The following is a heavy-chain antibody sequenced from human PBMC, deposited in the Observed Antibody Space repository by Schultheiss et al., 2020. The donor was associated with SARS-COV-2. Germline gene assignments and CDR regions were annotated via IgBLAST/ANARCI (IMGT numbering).Heavy chain of an antibody. Sequence: GGSLRLSCAASGFTVSSNYMSWVRQAPGKGLEWVAVISYDGSNKYYADSVKGRFTISRDNSKNTLYLQMNSLRAEDTAVYYCARVPTGHYYDSSGPLGYWGQGTLVTVSS. CDR2: ISYDGSNK. CDR3: ARVPTGHYYDSSGPLGY. J-gene: IGHJ4*02. CDR1: GFTVSSNY. D-gene: IGHD3-22*01. V-gene: IGHV3-30*03.